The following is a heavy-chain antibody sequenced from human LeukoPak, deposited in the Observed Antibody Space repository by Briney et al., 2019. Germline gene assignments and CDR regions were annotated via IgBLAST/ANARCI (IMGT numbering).Heavy chain of an antibody. Sequence: SQTLSLTCAISGDSVFSNSAAWNWIRQSPSRGLEWLGRTYYRSKWINEYAVSVKRRITVNPDTSKNQFSLHLSSVTPEDTAVYYCARGYNFGFDYWGQGTLVTVSS. V-gene: IGHV6-1*01. J-gene: IGHJ4*02. CDR2: TYYRSKWIN. D-gene: IGHD5-24*01. CDR1: GDSVFSNSAA. CDR3: ARGYNFGFDY.